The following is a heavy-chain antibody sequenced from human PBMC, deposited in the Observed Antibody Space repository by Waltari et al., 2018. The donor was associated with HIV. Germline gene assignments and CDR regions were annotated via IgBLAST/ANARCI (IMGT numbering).Heavy chain of an antibody. V-gene: IGHV3-9*01. D-gene: IGHD3-10*02. J-gene: IGHJ5*02. CDR1: GFIFDDYA. CDR3: ARAPMYNWCDP. CDR2: VSWNSNRQ. Sequence: EVQLLESGGGLVQPGRSLRLSCAASGFIFDDYAMHWVRQAPGKGVEWVSRVSWNSNRQRDADSGRGRLSISMCNAKSSLFWQVSRLRVEDAARYYCARAPMYNWCDPWGQGPRVSVSS.